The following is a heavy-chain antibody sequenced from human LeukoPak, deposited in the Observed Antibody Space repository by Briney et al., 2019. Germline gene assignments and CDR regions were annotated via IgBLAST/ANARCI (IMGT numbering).Heavy chain of an antibody. Sequence: PSETLSLTCTVSGGSISSYYWSWIRQPPGKGLEWIGYIYYSGSTNYNPSLKSRVTISVDTSKNQFSLKLSSVTAADTAVYYCARKGPGSVGDNHFDYWGQGTLVTVSS. CDR1: GGSISSYY. J-gene: IGHJ4*02. CDR2: IYYSGST. V-gene: IGHV4-59*01. CDR3: ARKGPGSVGDNHFDY. D-gene: IGHD3-10*01.